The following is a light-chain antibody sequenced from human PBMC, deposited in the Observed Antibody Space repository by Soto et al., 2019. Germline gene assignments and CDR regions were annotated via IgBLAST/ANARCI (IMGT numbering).Light chain of an antibody. Sequence: EIVLTQSPATLSLSPGETATLSCRAGQRISSNLAWYQKKPGQAPRLLIYGASTRATGVPARFSGSGSGTEFTLAISSLQSEDFAVYFCQQYHNWPWTFGQGTKVDI. CDR3: QQYHNWPWT. J-gene: IGKJ1*01. CDR2: GAS. CDR1: QRISSN. V-gene: IGKV3-15*01.